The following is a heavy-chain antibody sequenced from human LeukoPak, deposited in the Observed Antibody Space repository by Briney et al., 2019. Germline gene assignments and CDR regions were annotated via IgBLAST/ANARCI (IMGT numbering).Heavy chain of an antibody. CDR3: ARVAYCTNGVCFYYGSGSYYPNYYYYMDV. D-gene: IGHD3-10*01. V-gene: IGHV4-34*01. Sequence: SETLSLTCAVYGGSFSGYYWSWIRQPPGKGLEWIGEINHSGSTNYNPSLKSRVTISVDTSKNQFSLKLSSVTAADMAVYYCARVAYCTNGVCFYYGSGSYYPNYYYYMDVWGKGTTVTVSS. J-gene: IGHJ6*03. CDR1: GGSFSGYY. CDR2: INHSGST.